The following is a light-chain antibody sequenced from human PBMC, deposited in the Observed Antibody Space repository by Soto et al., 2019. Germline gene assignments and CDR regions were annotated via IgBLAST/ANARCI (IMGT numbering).Light chain of an antibody. J-gene: IGKJ4*02. V-gene: IGKV3-11*01. CDR2: DAS. CDR3: QQRYNWPLT. Sequence: EVVLTQSPATLSLSPGEKATLSCRASQDINTYLGWYQQRPGQPPRLLIYDASNRASGIPARFSGSGSGTDFTLTLNRLEPEDFALYYCQQRYNWPLTFGAGTKVEIK. CDR1: QDINTY.